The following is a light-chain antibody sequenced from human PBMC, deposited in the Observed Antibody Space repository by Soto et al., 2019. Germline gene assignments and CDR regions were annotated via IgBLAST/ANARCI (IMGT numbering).Light chain of an antibody. Sequence: DFVMTQSPDSLAVSLCERATINCKSSQSVLFGSNNYLAWYQQKSGQPPKLLINWASTRESGVPDRFSGSGSGTDFTLTISSLQAEDVAVYYCQRYYGTPLTFGGGTKVEIK. CDR1: QSVLFGSNNY. CDR3: QRYYGTPLT. V-gene: IGKV4-1*01. CDR2: WAS. J-gene: IGKJ4*01.